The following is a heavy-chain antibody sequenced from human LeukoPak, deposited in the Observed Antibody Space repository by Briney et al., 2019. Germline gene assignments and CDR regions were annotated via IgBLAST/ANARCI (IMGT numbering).Heavy chain of an antibody. J-gene: IGHJ5*02. CDR2: ISAYNGNT. CDR3: ARLRFLDPVMGFDL. CDR1: GYTFTNYG. D-gene: IGHD3/OR15-3a*01. V-gene: IGHV1-18*01. Sequence: ASVKVSCKASGYTFTNYGISWVRQAPGQGLEWMGWISAYNGNTNYAQRLQGRVTMTTDTSTSTAYMELSRLRSDDTAVYYCARLRFLDPVMGFDLWGQGTLVTVSS.